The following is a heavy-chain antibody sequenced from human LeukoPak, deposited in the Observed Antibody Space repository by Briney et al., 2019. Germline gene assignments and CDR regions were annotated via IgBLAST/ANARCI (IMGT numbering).Heavy chain of an antibody. J-gene: IGHJ3*02. D-gene: IGHD1-14*01. CDR1: GFTFSNYG. V-gene: IGHV3-30*03. CDR3: ARDRSGIYDAFDI. Sequence: PVRSLRLSCAAAGFTFSNYGIHWVRQAPGKGLEWVAVISKDGSNKDYADSVKGRFIISRDNSKNTLYLQMNSLRAEDTAVYYCARDRSGIYDAFDIWGQGTMVTVSS. CDR2: ISKDGSNK.